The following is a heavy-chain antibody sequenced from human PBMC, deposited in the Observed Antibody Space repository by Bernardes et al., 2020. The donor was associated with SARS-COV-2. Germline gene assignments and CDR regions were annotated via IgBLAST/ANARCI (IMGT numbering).Heavy chain of an antibody. CDR2: ISWNSGSI. CDR3: ASEGYYGSGSYSDY. Sequence: SLRLSCAASGFTFDDYAMHWVRQAPGKGLEWVSGISWNSGSIGYADSVKGRFTISRDNAKNSLYLQMNSLRAEDTALYYCASEGYYGSGSYSDYWGQGTLVTVSS. D-gene: IGHD3-10*01. V-gene: IGHV3-9*01. CDR1: GFTFDDYA. J-gene: IGHJ4*02.